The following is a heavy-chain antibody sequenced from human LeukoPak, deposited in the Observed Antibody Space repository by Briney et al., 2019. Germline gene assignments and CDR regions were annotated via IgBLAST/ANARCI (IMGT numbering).Heavy chain of an antibody. D-gene: IGHD6-13*01. CDR1: GGSISSSSYY. Sequence: KSSETVSLTCTVSGGSISSSSYYWGWLRQPPGKVLEWNGSIYYSGSTYYNPSLKSRVTISVNTSKNQFSLKLSSVTAADTALHCSTRHKQQLIPSVYWGQGTIVTVSS. CDR3: TRHKQQLIPSVY. V-gene: IGHV4-39*01. J-gene: IGHJ4*02. CDR2: IYYSGST.